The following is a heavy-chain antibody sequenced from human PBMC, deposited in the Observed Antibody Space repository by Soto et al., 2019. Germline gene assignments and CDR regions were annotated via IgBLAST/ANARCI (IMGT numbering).Heavy chain of an antibody. CDR3: ARIRQQLVYYYYGMDV. CDR1: GGSVSGYN. V-gene: IGHV4-34*01. D-gene: IGHD6-13*01. CDR2: IYHSGST. J-gene: IGHJ6*02. Sequence: KPAESQSVMCAEYGGSVSGYNWSWISQPPGKGLEWIGEIYHSGSTNYNPSLKSRVTISVDTSKNQFSLKLSSVTAEDTAVYYCARIRQQLVYYYYGMDVWGQGTTVTVSS.